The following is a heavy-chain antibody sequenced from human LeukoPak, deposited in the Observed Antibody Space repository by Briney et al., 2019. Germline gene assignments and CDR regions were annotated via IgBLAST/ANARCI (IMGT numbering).Heavy chain of an antibody. D-gene: IGHD5-18*01. Sequence: GGSLRLSCAASGFTFSSYWMSWVRQAPGKGLEWVSAITGSGGSTYYADSVKGWFTISRDNSKNTLYLQMNSLRAEDTAVYYCAKDTASSWWYFDLWGRGTLVTVSS. CDR1: GFTFSSYW. V-gene: IGHV3-23*01. CDR3: AKDTASSWWYFDL. CDR2: ITGSGGST. J-gene: IGHJ2*01.